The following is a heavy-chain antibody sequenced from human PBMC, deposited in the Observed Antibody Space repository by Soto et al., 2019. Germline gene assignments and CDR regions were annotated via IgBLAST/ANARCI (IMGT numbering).Heavy chain of an antibody. CDR1: GDSISSVDYF. J-gene: IGHJ5*02. D-gene: IGHD2-15*01. CDR3: ARGRYCLTGRCFPNWFDP. CDR2: IYKSATT. V-gene: IGHV4-30-4*01. Sequence: SETLSLTCSVSGDSISSVDYFWAWIRQPPGQALEYIGYIYKSATTYYNPSFESRVAISLDTSKSQFSLNVTSVTAADTAVYFCARGRYCLTGRCFPNWFDPWGQGTLVTVSS.